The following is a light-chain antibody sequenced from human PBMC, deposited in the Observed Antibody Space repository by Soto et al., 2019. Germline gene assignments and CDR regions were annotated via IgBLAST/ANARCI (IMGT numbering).Light chain of an antibody. J-gene: IGLJ2*01. Sequence: QAVVTQPPSVSAAPGQKVTISCSGSSSNIGNNYVSWYQQLPGTAPKLLIYDNNKRPSGIPDRFSGSKSGTSATLGITGLQTGEEADYYCGTWDSSLSGVVFGGGTKVTVL. CDR1: SSNIGNNY. CDR3: GTWDSSLSGVV. CDR2: DNN. V-gene: IGLV1-51*01.